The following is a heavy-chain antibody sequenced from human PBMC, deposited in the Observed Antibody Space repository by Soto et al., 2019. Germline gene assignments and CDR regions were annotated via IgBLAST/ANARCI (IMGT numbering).Heavy chain of an antibody. CDR3: AKGGRQWLVTSDFNY. J-gene: IGHJ4*02. CDR1: GFTFSHYA. V-gene: IGHV3-30*04. D-gene: IGHD6-19*01. Sequence: GGSLRLSCAASGFTFSHYAMRWVRQAPGKGLEWVAVVSHDGRNTHYADSVKGRFTISRDSSKNTVSLEMTSLRAEDTAVYYCAKGGRQWLVTSDFNYWGQGALVTVSS. CDR2: VSHDGRNT.